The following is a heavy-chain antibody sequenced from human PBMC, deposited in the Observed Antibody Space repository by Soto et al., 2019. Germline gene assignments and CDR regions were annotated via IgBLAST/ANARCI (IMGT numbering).Heavy chain of an antibody. D-gene: IGHD6-13*01. Sequence: ASVKVSCKASGFTFTSYGICWVRQAPGQGLEWMGWISAYNGNTNYAQKLQGRVTMTTDTSTSTAYMELRSLRSDDTAVYYCARSLWKQLDPDDAFDIWGQGTMVTVSS. CDR1: GFTFTSYG. V-gene: IGHV1-18*01. J-gene: IGHJ3*02. CDR3: ARSLWKQLDPDDAFDI. CDR2: ISAYNGNT.